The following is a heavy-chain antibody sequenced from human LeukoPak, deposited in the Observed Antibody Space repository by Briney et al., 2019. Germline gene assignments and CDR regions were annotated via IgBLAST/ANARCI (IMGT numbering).Heavy chain of an antibody. CDR1: GFTFSSYS. J-gene: IGHJ4*02. V-gene: IGHV3-21*01. CDR2: ISSSSSFI. CDR3: ARAYYYDSSGYTPRY. D-gene: IGHD3-22*01. Sequence: PGGSLRLSCAASGFTFSSYSMNWVRQAPGKGLEWVSSISSSSSFIYYADSVKGRFAISRDNAKNSLYLQMNSLRAEDTAVYYCARAYYYDSSGYTPRYWGQGTLVTVSS.